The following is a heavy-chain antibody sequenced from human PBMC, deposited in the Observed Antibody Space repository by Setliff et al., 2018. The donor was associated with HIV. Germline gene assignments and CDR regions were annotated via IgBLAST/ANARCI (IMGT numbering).Heavy chain of an antibody. CDR3: ARRGIWFGLNELRGRHWFDP. CDR2: INHSGST. V-gene: IGHV4-34*01. D-gene: IGHD3-10*01. CDR1: GGSFSGYY. Sequence: PSETLSLTCAVYGGSFSGYYWSWIRQPPGKGLEWIGKINHSGSTNYNPSLKSRVTISVDTSKNQFSLKMYSVTAADTAVYYCARRGIWFGLNELRGRHWFDPWGQGTRVTSPQ. J-gene: IGHJ5*02.